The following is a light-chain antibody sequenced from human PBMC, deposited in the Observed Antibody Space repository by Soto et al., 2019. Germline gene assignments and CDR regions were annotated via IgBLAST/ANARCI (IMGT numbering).Light chain of an antibody. CDR1: QSVSSS. CDR3: QQYNELPRT. CDR2: GAS. Sequence: EIVMTQSPATLSLSPGERATLSCRASQSVSSSLAWYQQRPGQAPRLLIYGASTRATGVPATFSGSGSGTDFTLTISRLQSEDFAVYYCQQYNELPRTFGQGTKVAIE. V-gene: IGKV3-15*01. J-gene: IGKJ1*01.